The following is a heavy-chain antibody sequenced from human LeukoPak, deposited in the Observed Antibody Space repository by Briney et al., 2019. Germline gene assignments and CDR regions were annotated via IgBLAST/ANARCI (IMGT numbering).Heavy chain of an antibody. V-gene: IGHV1-8*03. CDR1: GYTFTSYD. CDR3: AREVAGTGFDI. Sequence: GASVKVSCKASGYTFTSYDINWVRQAPGQGLEWMGWMNPNSGNTGYAQKFQGRVTITRNTSISTAYMELSSLRSEDTAVYYCAREVAGTGFDIWGQGTMVTDSS. CDR2: MNPNSGNT. J-gene: IGHJ3*02. D-gene: IGHD6-19*01.